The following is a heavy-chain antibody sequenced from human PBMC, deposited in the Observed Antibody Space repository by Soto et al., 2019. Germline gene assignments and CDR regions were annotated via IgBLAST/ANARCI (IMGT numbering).Heavy chain of an antibody. CDR2: INAGNGNT. CDR1: GYTFTTYP. V-gene: IGHV1-3*01. CDR3: ARGLTTVRGLILDAFDM. J-gene: IGHJ3*02. Sequence: QVQLVQSGAEVKKPGASVKVACKTSGYTFTTYPMHWVRQAPGQRLEWMGWINAGNGNTKYAQKFQGRVTITRDTSASTAYRELSSLRSEDTAVYYCARGLTTVRGLILDAFDMWGQGTMVTVSS. D-gene: IGHD3-10*01.